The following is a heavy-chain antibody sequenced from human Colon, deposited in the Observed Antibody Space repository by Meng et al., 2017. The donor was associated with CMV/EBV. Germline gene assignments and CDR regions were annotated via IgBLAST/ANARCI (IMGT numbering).Heavy chain of an antibody. CDR3: ARSVRFGLP. D-gene: IGHD3-10*01. Sequence: SLTCTLSCAFITSTDWRDWVRQPPGKGLEWIGEIYHTGSTNYNPSLKSRVTMSVDTSKNQFSLKLNSVTAADTAVYFCARSVRFGLPWGQGTLVTVSS. V-gene: IGHV4-4*01. CDR1: CAFITSTDW. J-gene: IGHJ1*01. CDR2: IYHTGST.